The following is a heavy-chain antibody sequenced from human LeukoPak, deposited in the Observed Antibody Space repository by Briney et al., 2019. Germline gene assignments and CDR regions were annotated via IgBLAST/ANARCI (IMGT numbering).Heavy chain of an antibody. CDR3: ARGLRGYSYGYDFDY. D-gene: IGHD5-18*01. CDR1: GFTFSSYW. J-gene: IGHJ4*02. CDR2: IKQDGSEK. Sequence: PGGSLRLSCAASGFTFSSYWMSWVRQAPGKGLEWVANIKQDGSEKYYVDSVKGRFTISRDNAKNSPYLQMNSLRAEDTAVYYCARGLRGYSYGYDFDYWGQGTLVTVSS. V-gene: IGHV3-7*04.